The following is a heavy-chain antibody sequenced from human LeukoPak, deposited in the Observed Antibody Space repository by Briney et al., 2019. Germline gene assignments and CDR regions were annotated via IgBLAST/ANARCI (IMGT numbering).Heavy chain of an antibody. CDR3: AKDLNSYGSYNWFDP. CDR1: GFTFSSYS. CDR2: ISSSSSYI. J-gene: IGHJ5*02. V-gene: IGHV3-21*04. Sequence: GGSLRLSCAASGFTFSSYSMNWVRQAPGKGLEWVSSISSSSSYIYYADSVKGRFTISRDNAKNSLYLQMNSLRAEDTAVYYCAKDLNSYGSYNWFDPWGQGTLVTVSS. D-gene: IGHD5-18*01.